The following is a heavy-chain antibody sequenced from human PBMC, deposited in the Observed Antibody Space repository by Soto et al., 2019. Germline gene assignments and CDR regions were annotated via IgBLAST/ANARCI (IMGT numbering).Heavy chain of an antibody. CDR2: IWYHGIDK. V-gene: IGHV3-33*01. J-gene: IGHJ4*02. Sequence: QVQLVESGGGVVQPERSLRLSCAASGFTFSRQAMHWVRQAPGRGLEWVAVIWYHGIDKYYADSVKGRFTISRDNSKNTVYLQMNSLRAKDTAVYYCATGFLGLCTGGNCPLDYWGQGTLVTVSS. CDR1: GFTFSRQA. D-gene: IGHD2-15*01. CDR3: ATGFLGLCTGGNCPLDY.